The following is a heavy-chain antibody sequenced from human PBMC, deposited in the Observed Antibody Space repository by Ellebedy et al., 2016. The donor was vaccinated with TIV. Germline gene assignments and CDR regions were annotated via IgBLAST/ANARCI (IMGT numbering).Heavy chain of an antibody. D-gene: IGHD3-22*01. CDR2: ISYDGSNK. Sequence: GESLKISCAASGFTFSSYAMHWVRQAPGKGLEWVAVISYDGSNKYYADSVKGRFTISRDNSKNTLYLQMNSLRAEDTAVYYCANRRSGFMDDYWGQGTLVTVSS. CDR3: ANRRSGFMDDY. V-gene: IGHV3-30*01. CDR1: GFTFSSYA. J-gene: IGHJ4*02.